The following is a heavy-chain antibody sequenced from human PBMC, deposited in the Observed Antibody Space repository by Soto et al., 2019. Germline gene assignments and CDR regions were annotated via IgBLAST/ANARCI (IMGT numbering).Heavy chain of an antibody. J-gene: IGHJ5*02. Sequence: PSEILSLTCTVSGGSISSSSYYWGWIRQPPGKGLEWIGSIYYSGSTYYNPSLKSRVTISVDTSKNQFSLKLSSVTAADTAVYYCATSFPYYDFWSGYGFDPWGQGTLVTVSS. CDR2: IYYSGST. CDR3: ATSFPYYDFWSGYGFDP. V-gene: IGHV4-39*01. D-gene: IGHD3-3*01. CDR1: GGSISSSSYY.